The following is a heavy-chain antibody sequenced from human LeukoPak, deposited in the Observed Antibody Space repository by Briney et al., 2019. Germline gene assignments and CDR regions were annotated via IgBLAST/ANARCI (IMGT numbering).Heavy chain of an antibody. V-gene: IGHV3-30*04. D-gene: IGHD3-10*01. CDR1: GFTFSSYA. CDR2: ISYDGSNK. J-gene: IGHJ4*02. CDR3: ARDINTDYYFDY. Sequence: GGSLRLSCAASGFTFSSYAMHWVRQAPGKGLEWVAVISYDGSNKYHADSVKGRFTISRDNSKNTLYLQTNSLRAEDTAVYYCARDINTDYYFDYWGQGTLVTASS.